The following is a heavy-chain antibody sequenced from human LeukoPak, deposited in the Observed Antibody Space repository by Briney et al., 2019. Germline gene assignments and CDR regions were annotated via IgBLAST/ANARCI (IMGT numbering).Heavy chain of an antibody. CDR3: AKTGARGPLDY. J-gene: IGHJ4*02. CDR1: GFTFDDYA. D-gene: IGHD1-26*01. Sequence: AGGSLRLSCAASGFTFDDYAMHWVRQAPGKGLEWVSGISWNSGSIGYADSVKGRFTISRDNAKNSLYLQMNSLRAEDTALYYCAKTGARGPLDYRGQGTLVTVSS. V-gene: IGHV3-9*01. CDR2: ISWNSGSI.